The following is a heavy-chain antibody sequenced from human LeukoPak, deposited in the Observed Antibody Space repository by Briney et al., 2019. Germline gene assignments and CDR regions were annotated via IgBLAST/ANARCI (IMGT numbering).Heavy chain of an antibody. D-gene: IGHD6-6*01. CDR3: ARGGFSSSSYYFDY. V-gene: IGHV4-59*08. J-gene: IGHJ4*02. Sequence: SETLSLTCTVSGGSISSYYWSWIRQPPGKGLEWIGYIYYSGSTNYNPSLKSRVTISIDTSKNQFSLKLTSVTAADTAVYYCARGGFSSSSYYFDYWGQGRLVTVSS. CDR2: IYYSGST. CDR1: GGSISSYY.